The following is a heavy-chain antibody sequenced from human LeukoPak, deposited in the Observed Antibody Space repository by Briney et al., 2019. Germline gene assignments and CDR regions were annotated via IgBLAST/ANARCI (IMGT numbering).Heavy chain of an antibody. CDR2: IYSGGST. J-gene: IGHJ3*02. V-gene: IGHV3-66*01. D-gene: IGHD3-22*01. CDR1: GFTVSSNY. Sequence: GGSLRLSCAASGFTVSSNYMSWVRQAPGKGLEWVSIIYSGGSTYYADSVKGRFTISRDNSKNTLYLQMNSLRAEDTAVYYCARGISSGYYDAFDIWGQGTMVTVSS. CDR3: ARGISSGYYDAFDI.